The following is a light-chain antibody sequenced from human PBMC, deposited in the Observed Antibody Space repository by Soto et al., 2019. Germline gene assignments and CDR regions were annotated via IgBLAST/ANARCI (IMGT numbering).Light chain of an antibody. CDR3: QQYVTSPPGYT. CDR1: PTVSSSYY. CDR2: GAS. J-gene: IGKJ2*01. V-gene: IGKV3-20*01. Sequence: EVVLTQSPGTLSLSPGERATLSCRTSPTVSSSYYLAWYQQKPGQAPRLLIYGASNRASGVPDRFSSGWSGTDFTLTSSILEPEDFAFYYCQQYVTSPPGYTFGQGTELPIK.